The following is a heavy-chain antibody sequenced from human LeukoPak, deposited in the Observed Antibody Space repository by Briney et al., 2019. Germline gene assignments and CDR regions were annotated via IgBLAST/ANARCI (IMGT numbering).Heavy chain of an antibody. V-gene: IGHV3-21*01. Sequence: GGSLRLSCAASGFTFSSYSMNWVRQAPGKGLEWVSSISSSSSYIYYADSVKGRFTISRDNAKNSLYLQMNSLRAEDTAVHYCARVEYSGSYVDYWGQGTLVTVSS. CDR3: ARVEYSGSYVDY. D-gene: IGHD1-26*01. CDR1: GFTFSSYS. CDR2: ISSSSSYI. J-gene: IGHJ4*02.